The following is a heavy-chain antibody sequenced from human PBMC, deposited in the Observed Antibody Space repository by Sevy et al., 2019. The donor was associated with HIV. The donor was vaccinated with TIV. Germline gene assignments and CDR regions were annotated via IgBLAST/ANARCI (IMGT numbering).Heavy chain of an antibody. V-gene: IGHV3-23*01. D-gene: IGHD3-3*01. CDR3: AKGAQSGYYDFWSGYDPYYYMDV. CDR1: GFTFSSYA. Sequence: GGSLRLSCAASGFTFSSYAMSWVRQAPGKGLEWVSAISGSGGSTYYADSVKGRFTISRDNSKNTLYLQMNSLRAEDTAVDYCAKGAQSGYYDFWSGYDPYYYMDVWGKGTTVTVSS. CDR2: ISGSGGST. J-gene: IGHJ6*03.